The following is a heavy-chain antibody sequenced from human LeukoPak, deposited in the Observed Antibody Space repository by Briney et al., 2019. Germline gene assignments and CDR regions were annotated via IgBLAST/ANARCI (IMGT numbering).Heavy chain of an antibody. D-gene: IGHD4-17*01. CDR3: VRLPTGYPNWFAP. V-gene: IGHV4-39*01. Sequence: PSETLSLTCTVSGASLSSGNYHWGWIRQPPGTGLEWIGAIHNGGNTHYNPSLESRVTISEDKSKNQFSLKLTSVTAADTAVCYCVRLPTGYPNWFAPWGQGTLVTVSS. CDR1: GASLSSGNYH. CDR2: IHNGGNT. J-gene: IGHJ5*02.